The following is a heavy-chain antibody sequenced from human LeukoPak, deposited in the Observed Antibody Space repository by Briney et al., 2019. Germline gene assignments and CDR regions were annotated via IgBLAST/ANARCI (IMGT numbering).Heavy chain of an antibody. CDR3: ARHLRRYSSSSYYYYMDV. CDR2: IYPGDSDT. CDR1: GYRFTSYW. D-gene: IGHD6-6*01. J-gene: IGHJ6*03. V-gene: IGHV5-51*01. Sequence: GESLKISCKGSGYRFTSYWIGWVRQMPGKGLEWMGIIYPGDSDTRYSPSFQGQVTISADKSISTAYLQWSSLKASDTAMYYCARHLRRYSSSSYYYYMDVWGKGTTVTVSS.